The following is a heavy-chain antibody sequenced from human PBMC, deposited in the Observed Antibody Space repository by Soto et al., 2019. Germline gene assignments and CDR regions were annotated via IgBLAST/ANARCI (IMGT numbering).Heavy chain of an antibody. V-gene: IGHV1-8*01. CDR3: ARGGRNYDSSGYYGNWFDP. D-gene: IGHD3-22*01. J-gene: IGHJ5*02. CDR2: MNPNSGNT. CDR1: GYTFTRYD. Sequence: ASVKVSCKSSGYTFTRYDINWVRQATGQGLEWMGWMNPNSGNTGYAQKFQGRVTMTRNTSISTAYMELSSLRSEDTAVYYCARGGRNYDSSGYYGNWFDPWGQGTLVNVSS.